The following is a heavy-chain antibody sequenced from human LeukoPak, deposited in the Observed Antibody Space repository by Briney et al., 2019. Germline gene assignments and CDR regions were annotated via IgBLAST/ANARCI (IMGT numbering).Heavy chain of an antibody. Sequence: GGSLRLSCAASGSTFSDYSMHWVRQAPGKGLNWVAFIRYDGNNKYYADSVKGRFTISRDNAKNSLYLQMNSLRAEDTAVYYCARAGFGRYFDWSASGFDPWGQGTLVTVSS. J-gene: IGHJ5*02. V-gene: IGHV3-30*02. CDR1: GSTFSDYS. CDR3: ARAGFGRYFDWSASGFDP. CDR2: IRYDGNNK. D-gene: IGHD3-9*01.